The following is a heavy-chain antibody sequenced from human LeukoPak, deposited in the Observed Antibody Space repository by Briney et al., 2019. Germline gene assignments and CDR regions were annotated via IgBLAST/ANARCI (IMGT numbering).Heavy chain of an antibody. CDR1: GXXFXXXY. J-gene: IGHJ6*04. V-gene: IGHV1-2*02. CDR3: ARASKSLGIGDV. Sequence: ASGXXFXXXYXXWVXXXPXXXXXXMGWINPNSGGTNYAQKFQGRVTMTRDTSISTAYMELSRLRSDDTAVYYCARASKSLGIGDVWGKGTTVTVSS. D-gene: IGHD7-27*01. CDR2: INPNSGGT.